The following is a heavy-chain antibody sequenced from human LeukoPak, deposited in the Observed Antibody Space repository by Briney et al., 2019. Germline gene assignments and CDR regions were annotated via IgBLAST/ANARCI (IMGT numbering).Heavy chain of an antibody. Sequence: GGSLRHSCAASGFTFSSYWMSWVRQAPGKGLEWVANIKEDGSEKKYVDSVKGRFTISRDNAKNALYLQMNSLRAEDTAVYYCAKDLHYGSADYWGQGTLVTVSS. D-gene: IGHD3-10*01. V-gene: IGHV3-7*01. CDR2: IKEDGSEK. CDR3: AKDLHYGSADY. J-gene: IGHJ4*02. CDR1: GFTFSSYW.